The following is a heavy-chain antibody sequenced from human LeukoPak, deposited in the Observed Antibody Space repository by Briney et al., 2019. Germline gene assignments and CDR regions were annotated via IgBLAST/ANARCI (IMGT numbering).Heavy chain of an antibody. CDR2: IIGDGSTT. CDR3: TRRVSATRWFDP. Sequence: PGGSLRLSCAASGFTFSDYWMHWVRQAPGKGLEWVSGIIGDGSTTIYADSVKGRFTISRDNAENTMYLQMNSLRVEDTAVYYCTRRVSATRWFDPWGQGTLVTVSS. V-gene: IGHV3-74*01. D-gene: IGHD2-15*01. J-gene: IGHJ5*02. CDR1: GFTFSDYW.